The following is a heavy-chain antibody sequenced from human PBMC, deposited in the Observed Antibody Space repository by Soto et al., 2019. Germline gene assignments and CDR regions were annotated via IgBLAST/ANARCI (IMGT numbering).Heavy chain of an antibody. Sequence: QVQLVESGGGVVQPGRSLRLSCAASGFTFSSYAMHWVRQAPGKGLEWVAVISYDGSNKYYADSVKGRFTISRDNSKNKLGVQTKSLKAQDEAVYYCTMDLHQLAYQYRDYYPRYLPPLLNWGQGTMVTDSS. J-gene: IGHJ3*01. CDR1: GFTFSSYA. CDR3: TMDLHQLAYQYRDYYPRYLPPLLN. CDR2: ISYDGSNK. D-gene: IGHD2-21*02. V-gene: IGHV3-30-3*01.